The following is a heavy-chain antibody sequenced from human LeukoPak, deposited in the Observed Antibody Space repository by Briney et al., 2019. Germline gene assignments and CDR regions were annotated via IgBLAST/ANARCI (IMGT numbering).Heavy chain of an antibody. CDR2: IRYDGSNK. CDR3: AKVNDSSGYSLDY. J-gene: IGHJ4*02. V-gene: IGHV3-30*02. D-gene: IGHD3-22*01. CDR1: GFTFSSYG. Sequence: PGGSLRLSCAASGFTFSSYGMHWVRQAPGKGLEWVAFIRYDGSNKYYADSVKGRFTISRDNSKNTLYLQMNSLRAEDTAVYYCAKVNDSSGYSLDYWGQGTLVTVSS.